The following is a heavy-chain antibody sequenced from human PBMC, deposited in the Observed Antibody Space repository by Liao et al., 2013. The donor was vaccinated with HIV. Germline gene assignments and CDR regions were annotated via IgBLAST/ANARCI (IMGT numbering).Heavy chain of an antibody. Sequence: QVQLQESGPGLVKPSETLSLTCTVSGGSISSYYWSWIRQPPGKGLEWIGYIYYSGSTNYKPSLKSRVTISVDASKNQFSLKLSSVTAADTAVYYCARVRGSQKTAVLTRWGHFDFWGQGTLVTVSS. CDR3: ARVRGSQKTAVLTRWGHFDF. CDR2: IYYSGST. V-gene: IGHV4-59*01. D-gene: IGHD6-19*01. J-gene: IGHJ4*02. CDR1: GGSISSYY.